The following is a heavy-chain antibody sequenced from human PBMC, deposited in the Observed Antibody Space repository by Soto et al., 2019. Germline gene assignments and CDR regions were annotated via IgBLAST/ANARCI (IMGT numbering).Heavy chain of an antibody. D-gene: IGHD5-12*01. CDR3: AREGGGNEQFDY. J-gene: IGHJ4*02. Sequence: QVQLVESGGGVVQPGRSLRLSCVASGFSFSDYGIHWVRQAPGKGLEWVAIIWYDGSNKYYVDSVKGRFTVSRDNSKNTLYLQMNSLTAEDTAVYYCAREGGGNEQFDYWGQGTLVTVSS. CDR1: GFSFSDYG. V-gene: IGHV3-33*01. CDR2: IWYDGSNK.